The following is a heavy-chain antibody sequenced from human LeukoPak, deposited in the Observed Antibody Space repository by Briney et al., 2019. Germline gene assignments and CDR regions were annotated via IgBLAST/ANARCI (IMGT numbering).Heavy chain of an antibody. J-gene: IGHJ4*02. V-gene: IGHV1-2*02. CDR1: GYSFSGYY. CDR3: ARARPIVVVPNYDY. D-gene: IGHD2-2*01. CDR2: INPSSGGT. Sequence: ASVKVSCKASGYSFSGYYMHWVRQAPGQGLEWMGWINPSSGGTNDAQKFQGRVTMTRDTSISTAYMELSRLTSDDTAVYYCARARPIVVVPNYDYWGQGTLVTVSS.